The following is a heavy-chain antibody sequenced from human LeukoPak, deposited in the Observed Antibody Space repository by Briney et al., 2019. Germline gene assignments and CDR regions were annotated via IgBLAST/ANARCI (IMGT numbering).Heavy chain of an antibody. J-gene: IGHJ6*02. D-gene: IGHD5-18*01. CDR1: GGSISSYY. V-gene: IGHV4-59*12. Sequence: SETLSLTCTVSGGSISSYYWSWIRQPPGKGLEWIGYIYYSGSTNYNPSLKSRVTISVDTSKNQFSLKLSSVTAADTAVYYCAIAIQPSPSYYYYGMDVWGQGTTVTVSS. CDR3: AIAIQPSPSYYYYGMDV. CDR2: IYYSGST.